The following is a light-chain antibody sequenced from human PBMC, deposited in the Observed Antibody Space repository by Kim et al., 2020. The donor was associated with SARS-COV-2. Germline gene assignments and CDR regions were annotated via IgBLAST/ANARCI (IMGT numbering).Light chain of an antibody. Sequence: VSPGERATLSCRASQSVSSNLAWYQQKPGQAPRVLIYGAFIRATGIPARVSGSGSGTEFTLTISSLQSEDFAVYYCQQYNNWPLTFGGGTKVDIK. CDR3: QQYNNWPLT. CDR1: QSVSSN. J-gene: IGKJ4*01. CDR2: GAF. V-gene: IGKV3D-15*01.